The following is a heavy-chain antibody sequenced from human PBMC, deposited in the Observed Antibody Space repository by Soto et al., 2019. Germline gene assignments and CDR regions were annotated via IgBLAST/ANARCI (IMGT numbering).Heavy chain of an antibody. V-gene: IGHV4-4*07. J-gene: IGHJ5*02. CDR1: GASISGFY. CDR3: VRDGTKTLRDWFDP. D-gene: IGHD1-1*01. CDR2: IYATGTT. Sequence: VTLSLTCTVSGASISGFYWSWIRKSAGKGLEWIGRIYATGTTDYNPSLKSRVMMSVDTSKKQFSLKLRSVTAADTAVYYCVRDGTKTLRDWFDPWGQGISVTVSS.